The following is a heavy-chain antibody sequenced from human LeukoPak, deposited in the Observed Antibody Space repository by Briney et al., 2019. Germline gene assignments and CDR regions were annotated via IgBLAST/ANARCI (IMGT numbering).Heavy chain of an antibody. CDR2: ISYDGRNK. CDR3: ASGGGLYYDSSGFDY. V-gene: IGHV3-30*04. CDR1: GFTFSTYA. D-gene: IGHD3-22*01. Sequence: PGGSLRLSCAASGFTFSTYAMHWVRQAPGKGLEWVAVISYDGRNKYCADSVKGRFTISRDNSKNTLYLQMNSLRAEDTAVYYCASGGGLYYDSSGFDYWGQGTLVTVST. J-gene: IGHJ4*02.